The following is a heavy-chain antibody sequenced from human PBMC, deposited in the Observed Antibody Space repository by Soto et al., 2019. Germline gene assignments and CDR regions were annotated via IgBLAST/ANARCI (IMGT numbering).Heavy chain of an antibody. CDR2: IYHSGST. CDR1: GGSISSGGYS. D-gene: IGHD6-6*01. V-gene: IGHV4-30-2*01. J-gene: IGHJ4*02. CDR3: ARADSYYFDY. Sequence: SLTCAVSGGSISSGGYSWSWIRQPPGKGLEWIGYIYHSGSTYYNPSLKSRVTISVDRSKNQFSLKLSSVTAADTAVYYCARADSYYFDYWGQGTLVTVSS.